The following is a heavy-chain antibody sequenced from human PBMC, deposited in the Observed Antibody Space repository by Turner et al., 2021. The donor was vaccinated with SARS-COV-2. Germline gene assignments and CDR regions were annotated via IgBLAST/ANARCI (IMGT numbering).Heavy chain of an antibody. CDR1: GFTFSSYW. CDR2: INSDGSFT. Sequence: EVQLVESGGGLVQPGGSLRLSCVASGFTFSSYWMHWVRQAPGKGLVWVSHINSDGSFTSYADSVKGRFTISRDNAKNTLYLQMNSLRAEDTAVYYCARDQRDSVIWSGYGAFDIWGQGTMVTVSS. V-gene: IGHV3-74*01. CDR3: ARDQRDSVIWSGYGAFDI. J-gene: IGHJ3*02. D-gene: IGHD3-3*01.